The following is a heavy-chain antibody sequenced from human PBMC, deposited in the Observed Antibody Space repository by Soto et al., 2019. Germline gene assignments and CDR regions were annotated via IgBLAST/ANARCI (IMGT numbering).Heavy chain of an antibody. CDR3: AKDMSLEMATIRAFDY. J-gene: IGHJ4*02. V-gene: IGHV3-9*01. D-gene: IGHD5-12*01. CDR1: GFTFDDYA. CDR2: ISWNSGSI. Sequence: EVQLVESGGGLVQPGRSLRLSCAASGFTFDDYAMHWVRQAPGKGLEWVSGISWNSGSIGYADSVKGRFTISRDNAKNSLYLQMNSLRAEDTALYYCAKDMSLEMATIRAFDYWGQGTLVTVSS.